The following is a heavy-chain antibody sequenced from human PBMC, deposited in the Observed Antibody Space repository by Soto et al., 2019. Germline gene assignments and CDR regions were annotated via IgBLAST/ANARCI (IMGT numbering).Heavy chain of an antibody. CDR3: AREDSSGWAQFDY. CDR2: IYYSGST. Sequence: SETLSLTCTVSGGSISSYYWSWIRQPPGKGLEWIGYIYYSGSTNYNPSLKSRVTISVDTSKNQFSLKLSSVTAADTAVYYCAREDSSGWAQFDYWGQGTLVTVSS. J-gene: IGHJ4*02. V-gene: IGHV4-59*01. D-gene: IGHD6-19*01. CDR1: GGSISSYY.